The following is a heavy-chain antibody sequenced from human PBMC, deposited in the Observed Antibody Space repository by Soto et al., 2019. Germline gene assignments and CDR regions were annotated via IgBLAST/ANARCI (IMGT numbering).Heavy chain of an antibody. V-gene: IGHV2-70*01. Sequence: SGPTLVNPTQTLTLTCTFSGFSLSTSGMCVSWIRQPPGKALEWLALIDWDDDKYYSTSLKTRLTISKDTSKNQVVLTMTNMDPVDTATYYCARSPRYSGNWGDYYYYGMDVWGQGTTVTVPS. CDR1: GFSLSTSGMC. CDR2: IDWDDDK. J-gene: IGHJ6*02. CDR3: ARSPRYSGNWGDYYYYGMDV. D-gene: IGHD1-26*01.